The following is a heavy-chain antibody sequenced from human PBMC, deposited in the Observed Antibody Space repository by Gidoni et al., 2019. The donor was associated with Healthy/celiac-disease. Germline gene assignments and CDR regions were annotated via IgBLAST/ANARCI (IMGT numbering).Heavy chain of an antibody. J-gene: IGHJ6*03. CDR1: GFTFSSYG. CDR3: ARDGWELPPMDV. D-gene: IGHD2-15*01. CDR2: IWYDGSNK. V-gene: IGHV3-33*01. Sequence: QVQLVESGGGVVQPGRSLRLSCAASGFTFSSYGMHWVRQAPGKGLEWVAVIWYDGSNKYYADSVKGRFTISRDNSKNTLYLQMNSLRAEDTAVYYCARDGWELPPMDVWGKGTTVTVSS.